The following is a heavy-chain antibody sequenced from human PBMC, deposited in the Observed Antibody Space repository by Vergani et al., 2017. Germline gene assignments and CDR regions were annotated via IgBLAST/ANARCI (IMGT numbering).Heavy chain of an antibody. D-gene: IGHD5-18*01. Sequence: QLHLQESGPGLVKPSETLSLICDVFDFISNGHYWGWIRQSLEKGLEWIGSLYASGSTYYSPSLKSRVAITIDTSKNHFSLGLNSVTAAGAAVYYCARHLRGYSYGVFDYWGQGREVTVSS. V-gene: IGHV4-38-2*01. J-gene: IGHJ4*02. CDR1: DFISNGHY. CDR2: LYASGST. CDR3: ARHLRGYSYGVFDY.